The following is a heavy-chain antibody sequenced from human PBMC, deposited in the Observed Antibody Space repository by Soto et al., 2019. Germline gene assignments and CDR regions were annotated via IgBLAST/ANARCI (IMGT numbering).Heavy chain of an antibody. CDR1: GGSVSSGSYY. D-gene: IGHD6-6*01. Sequence: SETLSLTCTVSGGSVSSGSYYWSWIRQPPGKGLEWIGYIYYSGSTKYNPSLKSRVTISVDTSKNQFSLKLSSVTAADSSVYYCARNSRSSSISWFDPWGQGTLVTVSS. CDR2: IYYSGST. J-gene: IGHJ5*02. CDR3: ARNSRSSSISWFDP. V-gene: IGHV4-61*01.